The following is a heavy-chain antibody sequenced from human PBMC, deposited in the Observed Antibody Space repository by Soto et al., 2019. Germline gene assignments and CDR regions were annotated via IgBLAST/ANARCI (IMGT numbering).Heavy chain of an antibody. CDR3: ARGKALRGLLCFWGSPCGY. CDR2: VNHSGST. CDR1: GGPFSGYY. V-gene: IGHV4-34*01. J-gene: IGHJ4*02. D-gene: IGHD3-10*01. Sequence: SETLSLTCAVYGGPFSGYYWSWIRQPPGKGLEWIGGVNHSGSTNYNPSLKSRVTISVDTSKNQFSLKLSSVTAADTAVYYCARGKALRGLLCFWGSPCGYWRQLHLVTVCS.